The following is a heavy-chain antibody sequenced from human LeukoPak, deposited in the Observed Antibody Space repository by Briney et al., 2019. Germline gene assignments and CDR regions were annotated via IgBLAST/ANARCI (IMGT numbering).Heavy chain of an antibody. Sequence: GGSLRLSCAASGFTFSDYYMSWIRQAPGKGLEWVSYISSSGSTIYYADSVKGRFTISRDNAKNSLYPQMNSLRAEDTAVYYCARNPDSDLYYFDYWGQGTLVTVSS. V-gene: IGHV3-11*01. CDR1: GFTFSDYY. CDR2: ISSSGSTI. CDR3: ARNPDSDLYYFDY. J-gene: IGHJ4*02. D-gene: IGHD1-14*01.